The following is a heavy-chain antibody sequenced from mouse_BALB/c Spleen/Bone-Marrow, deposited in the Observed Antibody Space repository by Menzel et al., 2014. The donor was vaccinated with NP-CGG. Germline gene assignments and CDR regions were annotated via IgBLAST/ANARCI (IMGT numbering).Heavy chain of an antibody. CDR2: IDPANGNT. Sequence: EVQLQQSGAELVKPGASVKLSCTASGFNIKDTYMHWVKQRPEQGLEWIGRIDPANGNTKYDPKFQGKATITADTSSNTAYLQRSSLTSEDTAVYYCARSYGSSPFDNWGQGTTLTVSS. J-gene: IGHJ2*01. D-gene: IGHD1-1*01. CDR3: ARSYGSSPFDN. CDR1: GFNIKDTY. V-gene: IGHV14-3*02.